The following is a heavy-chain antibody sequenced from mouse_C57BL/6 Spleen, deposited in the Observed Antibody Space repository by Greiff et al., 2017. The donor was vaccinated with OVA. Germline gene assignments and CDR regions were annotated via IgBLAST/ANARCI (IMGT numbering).Heavy chain of an antibody. V-gene: IGHV5-4*01. CDR3: ARGITTVVADPWFAY. CDR1: GFTFSSYA. D-gene: IGHD1-1*01. Sequence: EVQLVESGGGLVKPGGSLKLSCAASGFTFSSYAMSWVRQTPEKRLEWVATISDGGSYTYYPDNVKGRFTISRDNAKNNLYLQMSHLKSEDTAMYYCARGITTVVADPWFAYWGQGTLVTVSA. J-gene: IGHJ3*01. CDR2: ISDGGSYT.